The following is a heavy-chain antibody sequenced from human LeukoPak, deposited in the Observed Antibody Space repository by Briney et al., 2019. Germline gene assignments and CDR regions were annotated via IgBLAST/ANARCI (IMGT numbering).Heavy chain of an antibody. CDR3: ARVLAARRHENWFDP. Sequence: ASVKVSCKASGYTFTSYGISWVRQAPGQGLEWMGWISAYNGNTNYAQKLQGRVTMTTDTSTSTAYMELRSLRSDDTAVYYCARVLAARRHENWFDPWGQGTLVTVSS. V-gene: IGHV1-18*01. CDR1: GYTFTSYG. J-gene: IGHJ5*02. CDR2: ISAYNGNT. D-gene: IGHD6-6*01.